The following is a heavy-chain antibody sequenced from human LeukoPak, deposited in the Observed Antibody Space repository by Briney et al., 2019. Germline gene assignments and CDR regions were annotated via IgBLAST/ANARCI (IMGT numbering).Heavy chain of an antibody. Sequence: ASVKVSCKASGYTFTSYDINWVRQATGQGLEWMGWMNPNSGNTGYAQKFQGRVTMTRNTSISTAYMELSSLRSEDTAVYYCARGHDSIGWYRYYYYYYGMDVWGQGTTVTVSS. CDR2: MNPNSGNT. J-gene: IGHJ6*02. CDR3: ARGHDSIGWYRYYYYYYGMDV. CDR1: GYTFTSYD. V-gene: IGHV1-8*01. D-gene: IGHD6-19*01.